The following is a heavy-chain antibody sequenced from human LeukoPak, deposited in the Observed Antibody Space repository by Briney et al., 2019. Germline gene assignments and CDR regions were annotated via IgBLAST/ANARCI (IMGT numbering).Heavy chain of an antibody. V-gene: IGHV3-64*01. D-gene: IGHD3-22*01. J-gene: IGHJ4*02. Sequence: GGSLRLSCAASGFTFSSYAMHWVRQAPGKGLEYVSAISSNGGSTYYANSVKGRFTISRDNSKNTLYLQMGSLRAEDMAVYYCAVNYYDSRGPFDYWGQGTLVTVSS. CDR2: ISSNGGST. CDR1: GFTFSSYA. CDR3: AVNYYDSRGPFDY.